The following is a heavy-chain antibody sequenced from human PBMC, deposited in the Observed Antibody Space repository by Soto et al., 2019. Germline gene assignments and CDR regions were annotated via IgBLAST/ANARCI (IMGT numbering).Heavy chain of an antibody. D-gene: IGHD3-22*01. CDR1: GFTFSSYS. J-gene: IGHJ3*02. V-gene: IGHV3-21*01. CDR2: ISSSSSYI. CDR3: ARAVEYSSGFRFDI. Sequence: EVQLVESGGGLVKPGGSLRLSCAASGFTFSSYSMNWVRQAPGKGLEWVSSISSSSSYIYYADSVKGRFTISRDNAKNSLYLQMNSPRAEDTAVYYCARAVEYSSGFRFDIWGQGTMVTVSS.